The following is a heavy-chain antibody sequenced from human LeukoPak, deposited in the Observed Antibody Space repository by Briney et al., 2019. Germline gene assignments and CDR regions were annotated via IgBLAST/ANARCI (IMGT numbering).Heavy chain of an antibody. J-gene: IGHJ6*03. CDR1: GGSISSYY. V-gene: IGHV4-4*07. CDR2: IYTSGST. Sequence: PSETLSLTCTVSGGSISSYYWSWIRQPAGKGLEWIGRIYTSGSTNYNPSLKSRVTMSVDTSKNQFSLKLSSVTAANTAVYYCARIGYCSSTSCFRGYDYPLYYYMDVWGKGTTVTVSS. D-gene: IGHD2-2*01. CDR3: ARIGYCSSTSCFRGYDYPLYYYMDV.